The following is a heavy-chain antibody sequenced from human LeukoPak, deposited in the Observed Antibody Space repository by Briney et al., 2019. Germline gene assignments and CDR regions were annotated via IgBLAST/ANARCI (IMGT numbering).Heavy chain of an antibody. CDR1: GYTFTSYD. V-gene: IGHV1-8*03. Sequence: ASVKVSCKASGYTFTSYDINWVRQATGQGLEWMGWMNPNRGNTGYAQKFQGRVTITRNTSISTAYMELSSLRSEDTAVYYCARGPHYYDSSGYYYYYYYYMDVWGKGTTVTVSS. D-gene: IGHD3-22*01. J-gene: IGHJ6*03. CDR3: ARGPHYYDSSGYYYYYYYYMDV. CDR2: MNPNRGNT.